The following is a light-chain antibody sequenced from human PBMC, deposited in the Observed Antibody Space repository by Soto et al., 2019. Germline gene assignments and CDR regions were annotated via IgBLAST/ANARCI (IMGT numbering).Light chain of an antibody. CDR3: QQRSNWPPMYT. Sequence: EIVLTQSPATLSLSPGERATLSCRASQSVSSYLAWYQQKPGQAPRLLIYDASNRATGIPARFSGRGSGTGYALTINSGEPEDFAFYYCQQRSNWPPMYTFGQGTKLEIK. CDR1: QSVSSY. J-gene: IGKJ2*01. CDR2: DAS. V-gene: IGKV3-11*01.